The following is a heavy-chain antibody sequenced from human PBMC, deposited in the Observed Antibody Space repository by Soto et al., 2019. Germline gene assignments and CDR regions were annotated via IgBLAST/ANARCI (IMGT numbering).Heavy chain of an antibody. J-gene: IGHJ6*02. CDR1: GFIFSSYA. D-gene: IGHD3-10*01. V-gene: IGHV3-23*01. CDR2: ISGSGGST. Sequence: EVQLLESGGGLVQPGGSLRLSCAASGFIFSSYAMSWVRQAPGKGLEWVSAISGSGGSTYYADSVKGRFTISRDNSKNTLYLQMNSLRAEDTAVYYCAKDGLGYYGSGSTSYYYYGMDVWGQGTTVTVSS. CDR3: AKDGLGYYGSGSTSYYYYGMDV.